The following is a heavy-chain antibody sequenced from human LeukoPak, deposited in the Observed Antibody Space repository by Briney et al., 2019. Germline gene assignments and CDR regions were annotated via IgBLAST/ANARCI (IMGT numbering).Heavy chain of an antibody. J-gene: IGHJ4*02. V-gene: IGHV3-74*01. D-gene: IGHD1-26*01. CDR3: ARVPNGGYRFDY. Sequence: GGSLRLSCAASGFTFSTYWMHWVRHAPGGGLMWVSRINTDGSTTTYADSVQGRFTISRDNAKNTLYLQMNSLRADDTAVYYCARVPNGGYRFDYWGQGTLVTVSS. CDR2: INTDGSTT. CDR1: GFTFSTYW.